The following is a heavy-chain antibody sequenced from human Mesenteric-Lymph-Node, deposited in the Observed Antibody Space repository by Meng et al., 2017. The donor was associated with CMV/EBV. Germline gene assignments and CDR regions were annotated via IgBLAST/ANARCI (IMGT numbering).Heavy chain of an antibody. V-gene: IGHV3-11*04. CDR3: ARDRSQKYCSGASCYYF. D-gene: IGHD2-15*01. Sequence: GESLKISCAASGFTFSDYYMSWIRQAPGKGLEWVSSISISSTNIYYADSVKGRFTVSRDNAKSSLYLQMNSLRAEDTAVYYCARDRSQKYCSGASCYYFWGRGTLVTVSS. J-gene: IGHJ4*02. CDR1: GFTFSDYY. CDR2: ISISSTNI.